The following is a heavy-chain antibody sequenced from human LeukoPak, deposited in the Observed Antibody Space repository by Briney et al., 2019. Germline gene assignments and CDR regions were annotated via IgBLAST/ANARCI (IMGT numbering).Heavy chain of an antibody. V-gene: IGHV4-34*01. Sequence: PSETLSLTCAVYGGSFTGYYWSWIRQPPGKGLEWIGEINHSGSTNYNPSLKSRVTISVDTSKNQFSLKLSSVTAADTAVYYRARGIRRFDHWGQGTLVTVSS. J-gene: IGHJ5*02. CDR3: ARGIRRFDH. CDR1: GGSFTGYY. CDR2: INHSGST.